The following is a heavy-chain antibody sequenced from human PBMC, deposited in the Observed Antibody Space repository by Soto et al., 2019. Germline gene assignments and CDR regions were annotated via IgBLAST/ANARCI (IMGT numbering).Heavy chain of an antibody. CDR2: IIPIFGTA. D-gene: IGHD1-1*01. J-gene: IGHJ6*04. V-gene: IGHV1-69*13. Sequence: SGKFSGRASEATFGAYAISGLRQAPGQGLEWMGGIIPIFGTANYAQKLQGRVTITAEESTSTAYMELRSVRSEDTAVYYCARPGYIAFYYYGIDVWGEGTTVTVSS. CDR1: EATFGAYA. CDR3: ARPGYIAFYYYGIDV.